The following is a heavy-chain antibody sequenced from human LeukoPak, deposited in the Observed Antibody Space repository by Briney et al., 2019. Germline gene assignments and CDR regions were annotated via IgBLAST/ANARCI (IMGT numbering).Heavy chain of an antibody. CDR3: ARVRGYSYGLRSYYLDY. V-gene: IGHV1-18*01. CDR1: GYTFTSYG. Sequence: GASVKVSCKASGYTFTSYGISWVRQAPGQGLEWMGWISANNGDTDYPPKLQDRVTMTTDTYTSTAYMELRSLRSDDTAVYYCARVRGYSYGLRSYYLDYWGQGTLVTVSS. J-gene: IGHJ4*02. D-gene: IGHD5-18*01. CDR2: ISANNGDT.